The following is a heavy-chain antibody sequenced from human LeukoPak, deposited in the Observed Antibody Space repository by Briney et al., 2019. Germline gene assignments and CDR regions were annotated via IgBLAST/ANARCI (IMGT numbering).Heavy chain of an antibody. CDR1: GYTFSSYD. CDR3: ARRFLGSRGYYFDC. V-gene: IGHV1-8*01. Sequence: ASVKVSCKASGYTFSSYDINWVRQATGQGLEWMGWMNPNSGNTGYAQKFQGRVNMTRNTSISTAYMELSSLRSEDTAAYYCARRFLGSRGYYFDCKGQGTLVSVSS. J-gene: IGHJ4*02. D-gene: IGHD3-10*01. CDR2: MNPNSGNT.